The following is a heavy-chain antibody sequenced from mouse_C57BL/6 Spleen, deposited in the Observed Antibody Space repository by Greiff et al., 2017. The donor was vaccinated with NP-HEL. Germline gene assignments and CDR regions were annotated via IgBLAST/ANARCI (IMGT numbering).Heavy chain of an antibody. J-gene: IGHJ3*01. D-gene: IGHD1-1*01. CDR3: ARDYYGSSSGFAY. CDR2: ISSGSSTI. Sequence: EVNLVESGGGLVKPGGSLKLSCAASGFTFSDYGMHWVRQAPEKGLEWVAYISSGSSTIYYADTVKGRFTISRDNAKNTLFLQMTSLRSEDTAMYYCARDYYGSSSGFAYWGQGTLVTVSA. CDR1: GFTFSDYG. V-gene: IGHV5-17*01.